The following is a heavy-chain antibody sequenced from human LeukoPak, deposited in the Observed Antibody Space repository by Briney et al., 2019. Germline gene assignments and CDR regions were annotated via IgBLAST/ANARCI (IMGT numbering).Heavy chain of an antibody. D-gene: IGHD3-10*01. CDR2: ISYDGSNK. CDR3: AKDALWFGELLRPTLDY. V-gene: IGHV3-30*18. Sequence: GRSLRLSCAASGFTFSSYGMHWVRQAPGKGLEWVAVISYDGSNKYYADSVKGRFTISRDNSKNTRYLQMNSLRAEDTAVYYCAKDALWFGELLRPTLDYWGQGTLVTVSS. CDR1: GFTFSSYG. J-gene: IGHJ4*02.